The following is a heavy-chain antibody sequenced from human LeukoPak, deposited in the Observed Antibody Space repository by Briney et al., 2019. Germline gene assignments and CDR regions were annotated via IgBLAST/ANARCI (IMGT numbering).Heavy chain of an antibody. V-gene: IGHV4-34*01. Sequence: GSLRLSCAASGFTFNNYAMGWVRQPPGKGLEWIGEINHSGSTNYNPSLKSRVTISVDTSKNQFSLKLSSVTAADTAVYYCARTKTLGYCSSTSCQYTGFDYWGQGTLVTVSS. D-gene: IGHD2-2*01. CDR2: INHSGST. CDR1: GFTFNNYA. CDR3: ARTKTLGYCSSTSCQYTGFDY. J-gene: IGHJ4*02.